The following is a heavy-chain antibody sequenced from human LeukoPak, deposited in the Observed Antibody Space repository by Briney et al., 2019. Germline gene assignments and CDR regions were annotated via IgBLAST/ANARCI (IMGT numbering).Heavy chain of an antibody. V-gene: IGHV3-23*01. CDR1: GGSISSTSYY. CDR3: ATYRQVLLPFES. D-gene: IGHD2-8*02. Sequence: ETLSLTCTVSGGSISSTSYYWGWIRQPPGKGLEWVSSIFPSGGEIHYADSVRGRFTISRDNSKSTLSLQMNSLRAEDTAIYYCATYRQVLLPFESWGQGTLVTVSS. CDR2: IFPSGGEI. J-gene: IGHJ4*02.